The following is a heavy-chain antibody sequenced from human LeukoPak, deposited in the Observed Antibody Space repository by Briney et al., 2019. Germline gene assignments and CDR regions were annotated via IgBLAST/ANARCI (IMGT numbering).Heavy chain of an antibody. CDR1: GESFSGYF. CDR2: SNHFGST. D-gene: IGHD1-14*01. CDR3: AKGRPQPLSFPLPYNPYAIEL. V-gene: IGHV4-34*01. J-gene: IGHJ6*02. Sequence: SETLSLTCAVSGESFSGYFWTWIRQPPGKGLEWIGESNHFGSTDYNPSLKSRVTISVDTSKKQFSLNVRSVTDADTAVYFCAKGRPQPLSFPLPYNPYAIELWGQGIKV.